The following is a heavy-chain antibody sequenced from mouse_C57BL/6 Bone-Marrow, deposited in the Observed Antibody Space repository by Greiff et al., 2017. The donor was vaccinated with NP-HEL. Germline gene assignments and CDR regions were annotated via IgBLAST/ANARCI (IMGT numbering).Heavy chain of an antibody. CDR3: ARKRTYEYFDAMDY. Sequence: QVQLQQSGPGLVQPSQSLSITCTASGFSLTSYGVHWVRQSPGKGLEWLGLIWSGGSTDYNAAFISRLSISKDDSKSQVFFKMNSLQADDTAIYYCARKRTYEYFDAMDYWGQGTSVTVSS. V-gene: IGHV2-2*01. J-gene: IGHJ4*01. CDR2: IWSGGST. D-gene: IGHD2-4*01. CDR1: GFSLTSYG.